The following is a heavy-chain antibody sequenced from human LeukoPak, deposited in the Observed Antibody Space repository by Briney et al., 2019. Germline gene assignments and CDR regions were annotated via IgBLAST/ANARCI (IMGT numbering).Heavy chain of an antibody. V-gene: IGHV4-30-4*01. CDR3: AREDIDGDNWFDP. Sequence: SETLSLTCTVSGGSVSSGDYYWSWIRQPPGKGLEWIGYIYYSGSTYYNPSLKSRVTISVDTSKNQFSLKLSSVTAADTAVYYCAREDIDGDNWFDPWGQGTLVTVSS. CDR1: GGSVSSGDYY. CDR2: IYYSGST. J-gene: IGHJ5*02. D-gene: IGHD4-17*01.